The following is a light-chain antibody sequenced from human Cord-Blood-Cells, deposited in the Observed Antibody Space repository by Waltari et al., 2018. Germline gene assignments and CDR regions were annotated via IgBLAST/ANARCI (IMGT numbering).Light chain of an antibody. J-gene: IGLJ3*02. CDR1: NIGRKS. CDR3: QVWDSSSDHWV. Sequence: SYVLTQPPSVSVAPGKTARITRGGNNIGRKSVHWYQQKPGQAPVLVIYYDSDRPSGIPERSSGSNSGNTATLTISRVEAGDEADYYCQVWDSSSDHWVFGGGTKLTVL. CDR2: YDS. V-gene: IGLV3-21*04.